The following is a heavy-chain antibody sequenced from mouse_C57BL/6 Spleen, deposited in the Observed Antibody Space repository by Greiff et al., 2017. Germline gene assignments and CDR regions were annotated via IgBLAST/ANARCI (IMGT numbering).Heavy chain of an antibody. D-gene: IGHD2-1*01. V-gene: IGHV1-18*01. J-gene: IGHJ4*01. CDR1: GYTFTDYN. CDR3: ARREGNYNAMDY. CDR2: INPNNGGT. Sequence: EVKLMESGPELVKPGASVKIPCKASGYTFTDYNMDWVKQSHGKSLEWIGDINPNNGGTIYNQKFKGKATLTVDKSSSTAYMELRSLTSEDTAVYYCARREGNYNAMDYWGQGTSVTVSS.